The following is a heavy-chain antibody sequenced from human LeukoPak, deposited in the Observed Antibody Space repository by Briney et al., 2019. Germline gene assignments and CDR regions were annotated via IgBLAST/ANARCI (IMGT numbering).Heavy chain of an antibody. CDR1: GFTFTSHY. D-gene: IGHD7-27*01. Sequence: GSVQFSCKASGFTFTSHYMHWVRRAPGQGLEWMGWIHAGRGDTSYAQKFQGRFTMTRDTSINTLFMELSSLRSDDTAVYYCARDENWGPDYWGQGTLVTVSS. CDR3: ARDENWGPDY. J-gene: IGHJ4*02. V-gene: IGHV1-2*02. CDR2: IHAGRGDT.